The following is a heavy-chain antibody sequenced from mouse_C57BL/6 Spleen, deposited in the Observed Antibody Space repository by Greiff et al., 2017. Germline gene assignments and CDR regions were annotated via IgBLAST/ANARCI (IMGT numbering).Heavy chain of an antibody. CDR3: ARRWLLRNGAMDY. J-gene: IGHJ4*01. Sequence: VQLQQSGPELVKPGASVKISCKASGYTFTDYYMNWVKQSHGKSLEWIGDINPNNGGTSYNQKFKGKATLTVDKSSSTAYMELRSLTSEDSAVYYCARRWLLRNGAMDYWGQGTSVTVSS. D-gene: IGHD2-3*01. CDR1: GYTFTDYY. CDR2: INPNNGGT. V-gene: IGHV1-26*01.